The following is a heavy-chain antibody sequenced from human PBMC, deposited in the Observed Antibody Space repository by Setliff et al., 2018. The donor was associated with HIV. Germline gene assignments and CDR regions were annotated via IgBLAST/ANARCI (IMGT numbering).Heavy chain of an antibody. CDR1: GFSLTTSGMC. V-gene: IGHV2-70*11. CDR2: IDWDDDK. J-gene: IGHJ5*02. D-gene: IGHD1-1*01. Sequence: PSQTLTLTCTFSGFSLTTSGMCVTWIRQPPGRALEWLARIDWDDDKYYSTSLKTRLTISRDTSKNQVVLTMTNVDPVDTATYYCAQLLLPLGAYNYETWGQGMLGTVS. CDR3: AQLLLPLGAYNYET.